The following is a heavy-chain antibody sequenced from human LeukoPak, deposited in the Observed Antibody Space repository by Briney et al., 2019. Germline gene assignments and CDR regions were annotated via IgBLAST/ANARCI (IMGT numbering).Heavy chain of an antibody. CDR1: GGSISSGDYY. Sequence: SETLSLTCTVSGGSISSGDYYWSWIRQPPGKGLEWIGYIYYSGSTYYNPSLKSRVTISVDTSKNQFSLKLSSVTAADTAVYYCARVRDRDYSYYFDYWGQGTLVTVSS. CDR3: ARVRDRDYSYYFDY. CDR2: IYYSGST. D-gene: IGHD4-17*01. V-gene: IGHV4-30-4*01. J-gene: IGHJ4*02.